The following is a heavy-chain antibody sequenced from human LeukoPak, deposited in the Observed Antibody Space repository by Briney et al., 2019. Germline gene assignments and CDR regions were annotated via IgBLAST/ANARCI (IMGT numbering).Heavy chain of an antibody. V-gene: IGHV1-8*01. CDR1: GYTFTSYD. J-gene: IGHJ4*02. Sequence: ASVKVSCKASGYTFTSYDINWVRQATGQGLEWMGWMDPNSGNTGYAQKFQGRLTMTRNTSISTTYMELSRLRSDDTAVYYCARDLGIAAPQDYWGQGTLVTVSS. CDR3: ARDLGIAAPQDY. CDR2: MDPNSGNT. D-gene: IGHD6-25*01.